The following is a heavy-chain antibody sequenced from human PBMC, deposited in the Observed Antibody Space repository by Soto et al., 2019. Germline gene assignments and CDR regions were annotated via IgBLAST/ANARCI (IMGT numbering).Heavy chain of an antibody. Sequence: ASVKVSCKASGYTFTSYYMHWVRQAPGQGLEWMGIINPSGGSTSYAQKFQGRVTMTRDTSTSTVYMELSSLRSEDTAVYYCARDTCDTAMVPYYYYYMDVWGKGTTVTVSS. J-gene: IGHJ6*03. CDR1: GYTFTSYY. V-gene: IGHV1-46*03. D-gene: IGHD5-18*01. CDR2: INPSGGST. CDR3: ARDTCDTAMVPYYYYYMDV.